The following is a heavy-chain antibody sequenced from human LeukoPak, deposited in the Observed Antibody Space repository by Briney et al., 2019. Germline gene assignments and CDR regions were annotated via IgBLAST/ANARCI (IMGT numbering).Heavy chain of an antibody. J-gene: IGHJ4*02. D-gene: IGHD3-10*01. V-gene: IGHV3-30-3*01. Sequence: HTGGSLRLSCAASGFTFSSYAMHWVRQAPGKGLEWVAIISYDGGNKYYADPVKGRFTISRDNSKNTLYLQMNSLRAEDTAVYYRARDIGRFGELSPIDYWGQGTLVTVSS. CDR1: GFTFSSYA. CDR3: ARDIGRFGELSPIDY. CDR2: ISYDGGNK.